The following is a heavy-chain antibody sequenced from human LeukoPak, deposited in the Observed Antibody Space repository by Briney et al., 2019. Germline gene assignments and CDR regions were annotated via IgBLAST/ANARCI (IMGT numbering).Heavy chain of an antibody. Sequence: ASVKVSCKASGYTFINYGISWVRQAPGQGLEWMGWISGYSDDTDYAQKFQGRVTMTTDTTTRTVYMELRSLRFDDTAVYFCARDPERGAFDMWGQGTVVTVSS. D-gene: IGHD1-1*01. CDR2: ISGYSDDT. CDR1: GYTFINYG. CDR3: ARDPERGAFDM. V-gene: IGHV1-18*01. J-gene: IGHJ3*02.